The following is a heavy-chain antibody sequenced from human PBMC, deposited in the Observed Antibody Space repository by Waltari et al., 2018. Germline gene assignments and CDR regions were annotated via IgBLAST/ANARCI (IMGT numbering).Heavy chain of an antibody. CDR1: GFTFTSYA. J-gene: IGHJ6*02. D-gene: IGHD2-2*01. CDR3: AADRGIVVVPAATDYYGMDV. Sequence: QMQLVQSGPEVKKPGTSVKVSCKASGFTFTSYAMQWVRQARGQRLEWIGWIVVGSGNTNYAQKFQERVTITRDMSTSTAYMELSSLRSEDTAVYYCAADRGIVVVPAATDYYGMDVWGQGTTVTVSS. V-gene: IGHV1-58*02. CDR2: IVVGSGNT.